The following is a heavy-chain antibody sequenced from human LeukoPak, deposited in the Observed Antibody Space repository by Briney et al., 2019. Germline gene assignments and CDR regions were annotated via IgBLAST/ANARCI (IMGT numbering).Heavy chain of an antibody. CDR2: MNPNSGNT. V-gene: IGHV1-8*01. J-gene: IGHJ4*02. CDR1: GYTFTSYD. D-gene: IGHD5-12*01. CDR3: ARGRGGYDDYYFDY. Sequence: ASVTVSCKASGYTFTSYDINWVRQATGQGVEWMGWMNPNSGNTGYAQKFQGRVTMTRNTSISTAYMELSSLRSEDTAVYYCARGRGGYDDYYFDYWGQGTLVTVSS.